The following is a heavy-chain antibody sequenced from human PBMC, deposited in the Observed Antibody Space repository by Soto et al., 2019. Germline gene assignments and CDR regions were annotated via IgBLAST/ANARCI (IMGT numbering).Heavy chain of an antibody. CDR3: ATFYEGDCTTTTCYGDFDY. CDR2: IIPMFGIT. Sequence: GGPVKGSRKAAGGTFNRYSSSWGRQAPGQGLGWMGRIIPMFGITNYAQKFQGRVMITADKSANTAYMEVSGLRSEDTAMYYCATFYEGDCTTTTCYGDFDYWGQGTLVTVLL. V-gene: IGHV1-69*02. CDR1: GGTFNRYS. D-gene: IGHD2-2*01. J-gene: IGHJ4*02.